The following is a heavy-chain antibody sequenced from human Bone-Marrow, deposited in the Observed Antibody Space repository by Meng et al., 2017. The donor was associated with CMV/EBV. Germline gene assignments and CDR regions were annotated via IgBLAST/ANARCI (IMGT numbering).Heavy chain of an antibody. CDR2: IYWNGDK. J-gene: IGHJ5*02. CDR3: AHSQGDPYGGGDCYIWFYP. V-gene: IGHV2-5*01. Sequence: SGPTLVKPTQTLTLTCTFSGFSLSTSGVGVGWIRQPPGKALEWLALIYWNGDKRYSPSLKSRLTITKDTSKNQVLLTMTNMDPVDTPTYYCAHSQGDPYGGGDCYIWFYPWGQGTLVTVSS. CDR1: GFSLSTSGVG. D-gene: IGHD2-21*01.